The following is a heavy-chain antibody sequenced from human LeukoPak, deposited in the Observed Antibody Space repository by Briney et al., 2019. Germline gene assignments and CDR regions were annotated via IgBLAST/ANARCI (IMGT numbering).Heavy chain of an antibody. Sequence: GGSLRLSCAASGFPFSSYWMNWARQLPGKGLEWLANIKQDGSQKYYVDSVKGRFTISRDNAKNSLYLQMNSVRAEDTAIYYCARDADRDNWPDSWGQGTLVTVSS. D-gene: IGHD3-22*01. J-gene: IGHJ5*01. CDR2: IKQDGSQK. CDR1: GFPFSSYW. V-gene: IGHV3-7*01. CDR3: ARDADRDNWPDS.